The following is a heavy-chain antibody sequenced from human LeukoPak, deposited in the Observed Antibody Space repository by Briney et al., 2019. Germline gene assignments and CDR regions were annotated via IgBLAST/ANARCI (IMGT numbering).Heavy chain of an antibody. D-gene: IGHD2/OR15-2a*01. V-gene: IGHV1-18*01. CDR2: ISAYNGNT. Sequence: ASVKVSCKASGYTFTSYGISWVRQAPGQGLEWMGWISAYNGNTNYAQKLQGRVTMTTDTSTSTAYMELRSLRSDDTAVYYCARVGRQSGSQILLDDAFDIWGQGTMVTVSS. J-gene: IGHJ3*02. CDR3: ARVGRQSGSQILLDDAFDI. CDR1: GYTFTSYG.